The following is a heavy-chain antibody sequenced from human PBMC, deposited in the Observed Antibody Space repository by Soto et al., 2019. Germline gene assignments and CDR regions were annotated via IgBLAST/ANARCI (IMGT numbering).Heavy chain of an antibody. J-gene: IGHJ6*02. V-gene: IGHV1-2*02. CDR2: INSDSGDT. CDR3: ARDRRASGTYDGMDV. CDR1: GYNFSAYY. Sequence: QVNLVQSGAEVKNPGASLKVSCETSGYNFSAYYLHWVRQTPGQGLEWMGWINSDSGDTEYAQKFQGRVTMTRDMSTSVAYMELSRLTSDDTAVYYCARDRRASGTYDGMDVWGQGTPVAVS. D-gene: IGHD3-10*01.